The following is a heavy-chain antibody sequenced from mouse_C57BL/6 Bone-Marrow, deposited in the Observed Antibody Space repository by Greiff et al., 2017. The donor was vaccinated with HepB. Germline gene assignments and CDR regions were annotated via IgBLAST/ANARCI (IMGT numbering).Heavy chain of an antibody. CDR2: INPNNGGT. V-gene: IGHV1-26*01. Sequence: EVKLMESGPELVKPGASVKISCKASGYTFTDYYMNWVKQSHGKSLEWIGDINPNNGGTSYNQKFKGKATLTVDKSSSTAYMELRSLTSEDSAVYYCARSGYYGSSYGYWGQGTTLTVSS. D-gene: IGHD1-1*01. CDR1: GYTFTDYY. CDR3: ARSGYYGSSYGY. J-gene: IGHJ2*01.